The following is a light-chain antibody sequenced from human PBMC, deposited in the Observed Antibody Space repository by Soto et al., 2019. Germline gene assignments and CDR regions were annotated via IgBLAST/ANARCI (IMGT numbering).Light chain of an antibody. Sequence: EIVLTQSPGTLSLSPGERATLSCRASQSVSGSYLAWYQQKPGQAPRLLISGASGRATGVPDRFSGSGSGTEFTLTIDRLESEDFAVYFCQQYGDLPWTFGQGTKVDIK. J-gene: IGKJ1*01. CDR2: GAS. CDR3: QQYGDLPWT. CDR1: QSVSGSY. V-gene: IGKV3-20*01.